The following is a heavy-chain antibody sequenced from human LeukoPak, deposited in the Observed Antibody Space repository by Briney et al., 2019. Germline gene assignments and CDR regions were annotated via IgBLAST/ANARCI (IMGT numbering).Heavy chain of an antibody. CDR1: GFTFDDYG. CDR2: ISSSTSTI. D-gene: IGHD4-11*01. J-gene: IGHJ5*02. V-gene: IGHV3-48*01. CDR3: ARVLPYDYINRFER. Sequence: GGSLRLSCAASGFTFDDYGMSWVRQAPGKGLEGVSYISSSTSTIYYAYSVKGRFTISRDNAKNSLYLQMNSLRAEDTAVYYCARVLPYDYINRFERWGQGTLVTVSS.